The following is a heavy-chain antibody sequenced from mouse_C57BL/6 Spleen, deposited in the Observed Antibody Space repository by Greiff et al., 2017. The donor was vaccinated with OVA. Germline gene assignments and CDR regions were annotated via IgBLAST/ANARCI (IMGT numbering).Heavy chain of an antibody. D-gene: IGHD2-1*01. J-gene: IGHJ1*03. CDR3: ARRDGNYRYFDV. CDR1: GYTFTSYW. CDR2: IDPSDSYT. Sequence: QVQLKQPGAELVMPGASVKLSCKASGYTFTSYWMHWVKQRPRQGLEWIGEIDPSDSYTNYNQKFKGKSTLTVDKSSSTAYMQLSSLTSEDSAVYYCARRDGNYRYFDVWGTGTTVTVSS. V-gene: IGHV1-69*01.